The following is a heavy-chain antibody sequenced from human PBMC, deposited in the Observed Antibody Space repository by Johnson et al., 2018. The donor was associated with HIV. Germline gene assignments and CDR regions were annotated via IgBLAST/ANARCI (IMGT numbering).Heavy chain of an antibody. CDR2: ISYDGSNK. CDR3: AREFLPTAYSSSSSAFDI. V-gene: IGHV3-30*04. Sequence: QVHLVESGGGVVRPGRSLRLSCAASGFTFSSYAMHWVRQAPGKGLEWVAVISYDGSNKYYADSVKGRFSISRDNAKNSLYLQMNSLRAEDTALYYCAREFLPTAYSSSSSAFDIWGQGTMVTVSS. D-gene: IGHD6-6*01. CDR1: GFTFSSYA. J-gene: IGHJ3*02.